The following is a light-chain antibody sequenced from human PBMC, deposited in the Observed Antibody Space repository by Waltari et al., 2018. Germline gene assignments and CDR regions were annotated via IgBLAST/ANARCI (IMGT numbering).Light chain of an antibody. CDR2: DVS. V-gene: IGLV2-14*03. CDR1: SSAVGRYNS. Sequence: QSALTQPASVSGSPGQSITISCTGTSSAVGRYNSVSWYQDHPGQAPKVIIYDVSDRPSGISERFSGSKSGNTASLTISGLQAEDEADYYCSSQSSDNVVLFGGGTKLTVL. CDR3: SSQSSDNVVL. J-gene: IGLJ2*01.